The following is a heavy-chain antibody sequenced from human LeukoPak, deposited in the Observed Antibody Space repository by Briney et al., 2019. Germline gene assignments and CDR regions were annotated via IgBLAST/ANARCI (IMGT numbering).Heavy chain of an antibody. J-gene: IGHJ4*02. V-gene: IGHV4-34*01. CDR2: NNHSGST. Sequence: RPSETLSLTCAVYGGSFSGYYWSWIRQPPGKGLEWIGENNHSGSTNYNPSLKSRVTISVDTSKNQFSLKLSSVTAADTAVYYCARRNYYGSGSYCFDYWGQGTLVTVSS. CDR3: ARRNYYGSGSYCFDY. CDR1: GGSFSGYY. D-gene: IGHD3-10*01.